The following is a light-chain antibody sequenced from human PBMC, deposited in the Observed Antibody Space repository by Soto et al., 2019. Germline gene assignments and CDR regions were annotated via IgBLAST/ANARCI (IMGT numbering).Light chain of an antibody. CDR2: GAS. Sequence: EIVMTQSPATLSVSPGERATLSCRASQSVRRNLAWYQQKPGQAPRLLIYGASTRATGIPARFSGSGSGTEFTLTISSLQAEDFAVYYCQQYNNWPPYTVGQGTKLEIK. V-gene: IGKV3-15*01. CDR3: QQYNNWPPYT. J-gene: IGKJ2*01. CDR1: QSVRRN.